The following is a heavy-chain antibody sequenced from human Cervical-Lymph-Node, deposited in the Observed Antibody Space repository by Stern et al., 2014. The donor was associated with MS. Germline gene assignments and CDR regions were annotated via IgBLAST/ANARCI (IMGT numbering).Heavy chain of an antibody. CDR2: IHGVDDKT. CDR3: ARDDHRDSSGHYAPFDY. D-gene: IGHD3-22*01. V-gene: IGHV1-3*01. Sequence: VQLVESGAEVKKPGASVKVSCKASGYTFIRYAMQWVRQAPGHRLEWMGRIHGVDDKTKYSHKFQGRVTITRDTSANTVYMELSSLRSEDTAVYYCARDDHRDSSGHYAPFDYWGQGTRVTVSS. J-gene: IGHJ4*02. CDR1: GYTFIRYA.